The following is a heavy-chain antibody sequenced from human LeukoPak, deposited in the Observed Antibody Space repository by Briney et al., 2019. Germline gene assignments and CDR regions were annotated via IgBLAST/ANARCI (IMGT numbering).Heavy chain of an antibody. V-gene: IGHV3-48*02. Sequence: GGSLRLSCAASGFTFSTYSMNWVRQAPGKGLEWVSHISTSGTTIYNADSVKGRFTISRDNAKNSLYLQMNSLRDEDTAVYYCARNGTFVFDIWGQGTMVSVSS. CDR3: ARNGTFVFDI. J-gene: IGHJ3*02. D-gene: IGHD2-8*01. CDR1: GFTFSTYS. CDR2: ISTSGTTI.